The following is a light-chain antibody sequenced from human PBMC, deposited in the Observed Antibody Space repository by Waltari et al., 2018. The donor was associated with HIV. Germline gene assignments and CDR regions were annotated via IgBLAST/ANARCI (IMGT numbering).Light chain of an antibody. Sequence: IVMTQSPDSLPVSLGERATINCNSSQSVLYSSDNKNYLAWYQQKTGQPPKLLIYWASNRGSGVPDRFSGSGSGTDFTLTISSLQAEDVAVYYCQQYYNAPLTFGPGTKVDLK. CDR1: QSVLYSSDNKNY. CDR2: WAS. CDR3: QQYYNAPLT. V-gene: IGKV4-1*01. J-gene: IGKJ3*01.